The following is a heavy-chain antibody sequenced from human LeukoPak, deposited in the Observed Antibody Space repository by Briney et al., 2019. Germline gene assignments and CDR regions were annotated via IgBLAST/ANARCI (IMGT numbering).Heavy chain of an antibody. CDR2: ISGSGGST. CDR1: GFTFSSYS. D-gene: IGHD6-19*01. CDR3: AKSQQWLVQADFDY. Sequence: GGSLRLSCAASGFTFSSYSMNWVRQAPGKGLEWVSAISGSGGSTYYADSVKGRFTISRDNSKNTLYLQMNSLRAEDTAVYYCAKSQQWLVQADFDYWGQGTLVTVSS. J-gene: IGHJ4*02. V-gene: IGHV3-23*01.